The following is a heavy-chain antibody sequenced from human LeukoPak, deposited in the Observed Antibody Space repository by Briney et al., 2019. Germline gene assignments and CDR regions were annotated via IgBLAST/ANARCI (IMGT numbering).Heavy chain of an antibody. D-gene: IGHD3-3*01. Sequence: GGSLRLSCAASGFTFSSCSMNWVRQAPGKGLEWVSYISSSSSTIYYADSVKGRFTISRDNAKNSLYLQMNSLRAEDTAVYYCARDGTVLRFLEWFYYMDVWGKGTTVTVSS. CDR1: GFTFSSCS. CDR3: ARDGTVLRFLEWFYYMDV. V-gene: IGHV3-48*01. CDR2: ISSSSSTI. J-gene: IGHJ6*03.